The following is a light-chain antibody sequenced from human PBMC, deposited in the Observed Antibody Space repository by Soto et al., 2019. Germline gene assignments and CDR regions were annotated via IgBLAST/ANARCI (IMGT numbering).Light chain of an antibody. CDR1: QTIATF. CDR2: GAS. V-gene: IGKV1-39*01. J-gene: IGKJ5*01. CDR3: QLSHTTLT. Sequence: EIQMTQSPSTLSASVGDRVTITCRASQTIATFLNWYQQKPGKAPKLLIYGASTLQSGVPSRFSGSGSGADFTLTISSLQPEDSATYYCQLSHTTLTFGQGTRLEIK.